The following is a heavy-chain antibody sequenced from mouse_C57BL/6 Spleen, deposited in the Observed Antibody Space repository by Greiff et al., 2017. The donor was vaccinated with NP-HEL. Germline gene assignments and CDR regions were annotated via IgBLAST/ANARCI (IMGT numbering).Heavy chain of an antibody. J-gene: IGHJ4*01. V-gene: IGHV1-55*01. Sequence: QVQLQQSGAELVKPGASVKMSCKASGYTFTSYWITWVKQRPGQGLEWIGDIYPGSGSTNYDEKFKSKATLTVDTAASTAYMQLSSLTSEDSAVYYCAIYGYDGAMDYWGQGTSVTVSS. D-gene: IGHD2-2*01. CDR3: AIYGYDGAMDY. CDR2: IYPGSGST. CDR1: GYTFTSYW.